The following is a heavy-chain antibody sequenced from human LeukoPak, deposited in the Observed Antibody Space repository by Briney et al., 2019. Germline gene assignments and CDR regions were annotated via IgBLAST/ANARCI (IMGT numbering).Heavy chain of an antibody. Sequence: PGRSLRLSCAASGYTFSDYAMHWVRQAPGKGLEWVAVISYDGSNKYYADSVKGRFTISRDNSKNTLYLQMNSLRAEDTAVYYCAKDVAAAAGTFPDWGQGTLVTVSS. CDR2: ISYDGSNK. V-gene: IGHV3-30*04. J-gene: IGHJ4*02. CDR1: GYTFSDYA. D-gene: IGHD6-13*01. CDR3: AKDVAAAAGTFPD.